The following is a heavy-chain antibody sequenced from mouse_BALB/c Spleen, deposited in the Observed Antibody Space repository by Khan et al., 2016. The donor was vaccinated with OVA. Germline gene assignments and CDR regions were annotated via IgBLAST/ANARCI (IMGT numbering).Heavy chain of an antibody. CDR2: IWSDGST. D-gene: IGHD2-10*01. CDR1: GFSLTNYG. V-gene: IGHV2-6-1*01. Sequence: QVQLKQSGPGLVAPSQSLSITCTISGFSLTNYGVHWVRQPPGTGLEWLVVIWSDGSTTYNSALQSRLTISKDNSTSHVFLKKNSIQTDETAMYFCARQPYYHYNIMDYWGQGTSVTVSS. CDR3: ARQPYYHYNIMDY. J-gene: IGHJ4*01.